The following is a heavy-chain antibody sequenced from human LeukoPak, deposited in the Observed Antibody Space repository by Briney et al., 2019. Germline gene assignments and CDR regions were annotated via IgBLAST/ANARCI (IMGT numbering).Heavy chain of an antibody. J-gene: IGHJ4*02. Sequence: PGESLKISCKGSGYSFTSYWIGWVRQMPGKGLEWMGIIYPGDSDTRYSPSFQGQVTISVDKSISTAYLQWSSLKASDTAMYYCARSTTGGGSYSRYFDYWGQGTLVTVSS. D-gene: IGHD1-26*01. V-gene: IGHV5-51*01. CDR2: IYPGDSDT. CDR3: ARSTTGGGSYSRYFDY. CDR1: GYSFTSYW.